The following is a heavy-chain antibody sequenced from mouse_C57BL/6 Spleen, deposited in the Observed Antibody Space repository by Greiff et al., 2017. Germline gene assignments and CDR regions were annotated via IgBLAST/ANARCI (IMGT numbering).Heavy chain of an antibody. CDR3: ARYRIYYGYDVYAMDY. CDR1: GYSFTDYN. Sequence: EVQLVESGPELVKPGASVKISCKASGYSFTDYNMNWVKQSNGKSLEWIGVINPNYGTTSYNQKFKGKATLTVDPSSSTAYMQLNRLTSEDSAVYYCARYRIYYGYDVYAMDYWGQGTSVTVSS. D-gene: IGHD2-2*01. CDR2: INPNYGTT. V-gene: IGHV1-39*01. J-gene: IGHJ4*01.